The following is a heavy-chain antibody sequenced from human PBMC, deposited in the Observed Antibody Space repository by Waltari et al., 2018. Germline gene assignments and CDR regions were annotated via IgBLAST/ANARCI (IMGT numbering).Heavy chain of an antibody. V-gene: IGHV3-30*18. CDR3: AKDAFGNTYLDH. CDR2: AFLDGSKT. D-gene: IGHD3-10*01. CDR1: GFSVSDFG. Sequence: QVQLVESGGGVVQPGMSLRLSCAASGFSVSDFGMHWVRQAPDKVLEGVALAFLDGSKTDYADSVRGRFTISRDDSKNTLYLDINNLRVDDTGIYYCAKDAFGNTYLDHWGQGTVVTVSS. J-gene: IGHJ5*02.